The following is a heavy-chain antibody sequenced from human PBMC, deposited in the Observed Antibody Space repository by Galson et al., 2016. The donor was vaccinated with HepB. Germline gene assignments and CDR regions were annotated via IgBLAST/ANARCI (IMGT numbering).Heavy chain of an antibody. D-gene: IGHD6-19*01. J-gene: IGHJ4*02. V-gene: IGHV6-1*01. CDR3: ASARSRGWSDSFDS. CDR2: TYYRSKWYN. Sequence: CAISGDSVSSNSAAWNWFRQSTSRGLEWLGRTYYRSKWYNDYRLSLKTRININADTSRNEVSLQLKSVTLEDTAVYYCASARSRGWSDSFDSWGQGTLVTISS. CDR1: GDSVSSNSAA.